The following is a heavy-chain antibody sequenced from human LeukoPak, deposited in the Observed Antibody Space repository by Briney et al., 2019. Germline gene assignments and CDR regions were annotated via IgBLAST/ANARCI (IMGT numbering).Heavy chain of an antibody. CDR2: IYYSGST. CDR1: GGSISSYY. D-gene: IGHD6-13*01. Sequence: PSETLSLTCTVSGGSISSYYWSWIRQTPGKGLEWIGYIYYSGSTNYNPSLKSRVTISVDTSKNQFSLKLSSVTAADTAVYYCAREWSAASHFDYWGQGTLVTVSS. V-gene: IGHV4-59*01. CDR3: AREWSAASHFDY. J-gene: IGHJ4*02.